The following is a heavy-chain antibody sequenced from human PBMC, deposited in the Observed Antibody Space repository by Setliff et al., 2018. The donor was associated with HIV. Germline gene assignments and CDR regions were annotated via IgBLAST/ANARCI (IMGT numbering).Heavy chain of an antibody. Sequence: PGGSLRLSCAASGFSFSGFWMSWVRQAPGKGLEWVANIKTDGSEKYYMDSVRGRFTVSRDNAKNSLYLQMHSLRPEDTAVYYCARNTDVDSVYRPFHIWGQGTMVTVSS. CDR1: GFSFSGFW. D-gene: IGHD1-26*01. V-gene: IGHV3-7*03. CDR2: IKTDGSEK. J-gene: IGHJ3*02. CDR3: ARNTDVDSVYRPFHI.